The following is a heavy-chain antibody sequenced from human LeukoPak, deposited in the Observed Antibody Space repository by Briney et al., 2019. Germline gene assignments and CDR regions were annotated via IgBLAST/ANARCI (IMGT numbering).Heavy chain of an antibody. CDR1: GGSISSSSYY. V-gene: IGHV4-39*07. D-gene: IGHD2-2*01. J-gene: IGHJ4*02. CDR2: MCYSGST. Sequence: SETLSLTCTVSGGSISSSSYYWSWIRQSPGKGLEWIGSMCYSGSTYFNPSLKSRVTISLDTSKNQFSLKMSSVTAADTAVYFCARAPRAYCSTTGSCFQDYWGQGTLVTVSP. CDR3: ARAPRAYCSTTGSCFQDY.